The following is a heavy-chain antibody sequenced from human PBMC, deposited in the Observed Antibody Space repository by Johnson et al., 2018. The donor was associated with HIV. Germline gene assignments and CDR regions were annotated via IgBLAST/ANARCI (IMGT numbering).Heavy chain of an antibody. J-gene: IGHJ3*01. CDR3: TRGARTHQLRLCAFDV. V-gene: IGHV3-49*04. D-gene: IGHD2-21*02. CDR1: GFTFGDYA. Sequence: VQLVESGGSLVQPGRSLRLSCTASGFTFGDYALTWVRQAPGKGLEWVGFVRSKVYGETTEYAASVKGRFSISRDDAKDIAYLQMNSLKTEDTAMYFCTRGARTHQLRLCAFDVWGQGTMVTVSS. CDR2: VRSKVYGETT.